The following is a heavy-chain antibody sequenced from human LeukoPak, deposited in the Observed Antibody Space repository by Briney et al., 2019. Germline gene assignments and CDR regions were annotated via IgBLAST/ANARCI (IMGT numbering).Heavy chain of an antibody. D-gene: IGHD5-12*01. V-gene: IGHV4-31*03. Sequence: TLSLTCTVPGGSISGGDYYWSWIRQHPGRGLEWIGYIDYSESTHYNPSLKSRVTISVDTSKNQFSLNLNSVTAADTAVYYCARGGYYFDYWGQGTLVTVSS. CDR2: IDYSEST. CDR1: GGSISGGDYY. CDR3: ARGGYYFDY. J-gene: IGHJ4*02.